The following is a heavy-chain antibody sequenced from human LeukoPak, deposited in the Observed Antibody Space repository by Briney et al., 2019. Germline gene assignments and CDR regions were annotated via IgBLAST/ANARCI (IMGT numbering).Heavy chain of an antibody. Sequence: GGSLTLSCAASGFTFSDYARSWLRQVPGKGLEWVSTLSGSGTTTFYPNSVKGRFTISRDSSQNTLYLQMNSLRAADTALYYCTKDYDTVGYFSSDYWGQGTLVTVSS. CDR1: GFTFSDYA. J-gene: IGHJ4*02. CDR3: TKDYDTVGYFSSDY. CDR2: LSGSGTTT. V-gene: IGHV3-23*01. D-gene: IGHD3-22*01.